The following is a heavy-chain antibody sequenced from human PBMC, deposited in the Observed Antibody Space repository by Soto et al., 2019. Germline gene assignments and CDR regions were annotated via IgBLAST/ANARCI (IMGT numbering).Heavy chain of an antibody. CDR3: ARDDPTVTTLGGAFYI. Sequence: SETLSLTCTVSGGSISSGDYYWSWIRQPPGKGLEWIGYIYYSGSTYYNPSLKSRVTISVDTSKNQFSLKLSSVTAADTAVYYCARDDPTVTTLGGAFYIWGQGTMVTVSS. D-gene: IGHD4-17*01. J-gene: IGHJ3*02. CDR2: IYYSGST. V-gene: IGHV4-30-4*01. CDR1: GGSISSGDYY.